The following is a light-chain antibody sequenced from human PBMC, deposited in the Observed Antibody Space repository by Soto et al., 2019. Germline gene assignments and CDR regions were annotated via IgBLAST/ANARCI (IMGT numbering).Light chain of an antibody. CDR1: QDIYNY. V-gene: IGKV1-17*03. CDR3: LQYHTYPWT. Sequence: DIQMTQSPSAMSASVGDRVTITCRASQDIYNYFAWFQQKPGKVPKRLIYGASSLQSGVPSRFSGSGIGTEFTLTISSLQPEDFATYYCLQYHTYPWTFGHGTTVEI. CDR2: GAS. J-gene: IGKJ1*01.